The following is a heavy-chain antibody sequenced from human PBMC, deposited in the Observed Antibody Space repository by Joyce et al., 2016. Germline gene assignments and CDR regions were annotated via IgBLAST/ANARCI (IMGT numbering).Heavy chain of an antibody. Sequence: EVQLVDSGGCLVKSGSSLILCCAASGFTFSAYTMNWVRQAPGKGLEWVSSITRSSNYIYYAASLRGRFTSSRDNAKNSLYLQVNSLRAEDTAVYYCVRELDYSDYGDYWGQGTLVTVSS. D-gene: IGHD4-11*01. CDR2: ITRSSNYI. CDR3: VRELDYSDYGDY. CDR1: GFTFSAYT. J-gene: IGHJ4*02. V-gene: IGHV3-21*01.